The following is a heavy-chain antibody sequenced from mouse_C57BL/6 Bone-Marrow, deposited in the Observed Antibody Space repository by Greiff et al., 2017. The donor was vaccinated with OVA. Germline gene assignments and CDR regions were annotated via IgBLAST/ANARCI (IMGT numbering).Heavy chain of an antibody. J-gene: IGHJ4*01. V-gene: IGHV5-16*01. CDR2: INYDGSST. Sequence: EVQLVESEGGLVQPGSSLKLSCTASGFTFSDYYMAWVRQVPEKGLEWVANINYDGSSTYYLDSLKSRFIISRDNAKNILYLQMSRLKSEDTATYYCARVGYYYAMDYWGQGTSVTVSS. CDR3: ARVGYYYAMDY. CDR1: GFTFSDYY.